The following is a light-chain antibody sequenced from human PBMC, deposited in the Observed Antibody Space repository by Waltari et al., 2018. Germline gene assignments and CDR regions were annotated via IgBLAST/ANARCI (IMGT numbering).Light chain of an antibody. CDR3: QLYNSYVMYT. CDR1: QRISTW. Sequence: DIQMSQSPSTLSASVGDRVTITCRASQRISTWLAWYQQKPGKAPKRLISRASTLEGGVPSRFAGSGSGTEFTLTISSLQPHDFGTYYCQLYNSYVMYTFGQGTKLDIK. J-gene: IGKJ2*01. CDR2: RAS. V-gene: IGKV1-5*03.